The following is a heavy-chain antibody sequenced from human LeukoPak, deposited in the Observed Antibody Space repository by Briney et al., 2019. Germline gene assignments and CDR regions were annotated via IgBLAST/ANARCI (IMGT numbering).Heavy chain of an antibody. Sequence: SETLSLTCTVSGGSISSGDYYWSWIRQPPGKGLEWIGYIYYSGSTYYNPSLKSRVTISVDTSKNQFSLKLSSVTAADTAVYYCAIPSSSPIYYYYGMDVWGQGTTVTVSS. V-gene: IGHV4-30-4*01. D-gene: IGHD6-6*01. CDR1: GGSISSGDYY. CDR2: IYYSGST. CDR3: AIPSSSPIYYYYGMDV. J-gene: IGHJ6*02.